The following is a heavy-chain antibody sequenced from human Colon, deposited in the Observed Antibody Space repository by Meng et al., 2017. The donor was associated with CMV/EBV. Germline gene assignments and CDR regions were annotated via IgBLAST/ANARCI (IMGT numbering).Heavy chain of an antibody. CDR1: EFTFSRNG. CDR2: IRYDGTNK. V-gene: IGHV3-30*02. Sequence: GESLKISCAASEFTFSRNGMHWVRQAPGKGLEWVAFIRYDGTNKYYADSVKGRFTISRDNSKNTLYLQMNNLSAEDTAVYLCAKEASGIPGYFDYWGQETLVTVSS. D-gene: IGHD3-10*01. J-gene: IGHJ4*02. CDR3: AKEASGIPGYFDY.